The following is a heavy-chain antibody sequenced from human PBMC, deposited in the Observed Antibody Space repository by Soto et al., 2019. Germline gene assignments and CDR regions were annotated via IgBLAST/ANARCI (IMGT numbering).Heavy chain of an antibody. Sequence: QVYLQESGPGLVKPSGTLSLTCAVSGASVSTPYWWTWFRQPPGKELEWIGDVYHTGGNNYNPSRMSRVTISLDKSKNQFSLDMISVTAADAAIYYCAYSTGWYRLDVWGQGTMVIVSS. J-gene: IGHJ3*01. V-gene: IGHV4-4*02. CDR1: GASVSTPYW. CDR2: VYHTGGN. CDR3: AYSTGWYRLDV. D-gene: IGHD6-19*01.